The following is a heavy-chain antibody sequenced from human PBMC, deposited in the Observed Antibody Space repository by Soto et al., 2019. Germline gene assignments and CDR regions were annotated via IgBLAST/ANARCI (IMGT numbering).Heavy chain of an antibody. D-gene: IGHD3-9*01. J-gene: IGHJ4*02. Sequence: EVQLVESGGGLVKPGGSLRLSCAASGFTFSNAWMSWVRQAPGKGLEWVGRIKSKTDGGTTDYAAPVKGRFTISRDDSKNTLYLQMNSLKTEDTAVYYCTKDLTVREAGYHEYWGQGTLVTVSS. V-gene: IGHV3-15*01. CDR1: GFTFSNAW. CDR3: TKDLTVREAGYHEY. CDR2: IKSKTDGGTT.